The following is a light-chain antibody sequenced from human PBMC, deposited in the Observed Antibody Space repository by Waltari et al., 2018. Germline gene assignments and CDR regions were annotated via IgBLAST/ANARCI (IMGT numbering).Light chain of an antibody. V-gene: IGLV1-51*01. J-gene: IGLJ3*02. Sequence: QSVLTQPPPASAAPGQKVTISCPGSRSDIGTNYVSWNQQLPGTAPKLLIYDNNKRPSGIPDRFSGSQSGTSATLGITGLQTGDEAEYYCVTWDGSLSALFGGGTKLTVL. CDR2: DNN. CDR1: RSDIGTNY. CDR3: VTWDGSLSAL.